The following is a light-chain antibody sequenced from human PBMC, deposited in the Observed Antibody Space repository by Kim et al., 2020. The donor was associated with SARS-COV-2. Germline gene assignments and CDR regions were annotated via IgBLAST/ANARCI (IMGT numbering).Light chain of an antibody. J-gene: IGLJ3*02. CDR1: SIGTKS. CDR2: RDV. V-gene: IGLV3-9*01. Sequence: SYELTQPLSVSVALGQTARISCGGNSIGTKSVHWYQQRPGQAPLLVIYRDVRRPSGIPERFSGSNSGNTATLTINRAQAGDEADYYCQVWDTRAVFGGGTKVTVL. CDR3: QVWDTRAV.